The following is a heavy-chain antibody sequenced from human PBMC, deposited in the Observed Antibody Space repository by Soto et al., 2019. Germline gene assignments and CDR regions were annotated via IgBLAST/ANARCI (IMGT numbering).Heavy chain of an antibody. V-gene: IGHV4-39*01. D-gene: IGHD3-16*02. Sequence: ETLSLTCTVSGGSISSSSYYWGWIRQPPGKGLEWIGSIYYSGSTYYNPSLKSRVTISVDTSKNQFSLKLSSVTAADTAVYYCARHDYDYIWGSYRLNAGYFQHWGQGTLVTVSS. CDR1: GGSISSSSYY. CDR3: ARHDYDYIWGSYRLNAGYFQH. CDR2: IYYSGST. J-gene: IGHJ1*01.